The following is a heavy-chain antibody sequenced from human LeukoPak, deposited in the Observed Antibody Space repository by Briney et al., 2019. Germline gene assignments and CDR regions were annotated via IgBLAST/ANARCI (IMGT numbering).Heavy chain of an antibody. D-gene: IGHD1-26*01. V-gene: IGHV3-23*01. J-gene: IGHJ4*02. CDR3: VSQSYSGSDNYYFHY. CDR2: ISGSGERT. CDR1: GFRFSAYA. Sequence: PGGSLRLSCVTSGFRFSAYAMSWVRQAPGKGLEWVSIISGSGERTYYTDSVKGRFTVSRDNSKNTLYLQMKSLRAADTAVYYCVSQSYSGSDNYYFHYWGQGTLVAVSS.